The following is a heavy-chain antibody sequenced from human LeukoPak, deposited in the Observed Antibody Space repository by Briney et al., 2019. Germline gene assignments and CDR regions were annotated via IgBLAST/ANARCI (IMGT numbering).Heavy chain of an antibody. V-gene: IGHV4-39*02. J-gene: IGHJ4*02. D-gene: IGHD6-19*01. CDR1: GGSISSSSYY. Sequence: SETLSLTCTVSGGSISSSSYYWGWIRQPPGKGLEWIGSIYYSRSTYYNPSLKSRVTISVDTSKNQFSLKLSSVTAADTAVYYCARDYSSGWYYDYWGQGTLVTVSS. CDR2: IYYSRST. CDR3: ARDYSSGWYYDY.